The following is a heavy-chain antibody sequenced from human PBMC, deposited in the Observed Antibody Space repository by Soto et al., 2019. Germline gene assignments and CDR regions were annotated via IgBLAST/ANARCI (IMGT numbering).Heavy chain of an antibody. Sequence: QVQLQESGPGLLKPSDTLSLICAVSGYSISSSNCWGWIRQPPGKGLEWIGNIYYSGSAYYNPSLRSRVTMSVDTSKNQFSLKLTSVTAVDTAVYYCARGDYAKAFDIWGQGTTVTVSS. V-gene: IGHV4-28*03. CDR1: GYSISSSNC. D-gene: IGHD2-2*01. J-gene: IGHJ3*02. CDR3: ARGDYAKAFDI. CDR2: IYYSGSA.